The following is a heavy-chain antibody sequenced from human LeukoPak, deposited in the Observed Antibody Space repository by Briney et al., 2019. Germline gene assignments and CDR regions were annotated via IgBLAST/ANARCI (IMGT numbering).Heavy chain of an antibody. J-gene: IGHJ4*02. CDR2: IYTTGST. Sequence: SETLSLTCTVSDGSITSHSYQWSWIRQPAGKGLEWIGRIYTTGSTNYNPSLKSRVSISVDTSKNQFSLNLRSVTAADTAVYYCARSPDSSGWYGSNDYWGQGTLVTVSS. CDR1: DGSITSHSYQ. D-gene: IGHD6-19*01. CDR3: ARSPDSSGWYGSNDY. V-gene: IGHV4-61*02.